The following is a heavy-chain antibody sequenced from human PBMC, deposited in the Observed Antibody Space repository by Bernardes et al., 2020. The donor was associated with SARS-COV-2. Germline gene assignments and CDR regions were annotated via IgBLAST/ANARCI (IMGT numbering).Heavy chain of an antibody. CDR3: AHIFNWNYGIGWFDP. Sequence: SGPTLVKPTQTLTLTCTFSGFSLSTSGVGVGWIRQPPGKALEWLALIYWNDDKRYSPSLKSRLTITKDTSKNQVVLTMTNMDPVDTATYYCAHIFNWNYGIGWFDPWGQGTLVTVSS. V-gene: IGHV2-5*01. J-gene: IGHJ5*02. CDR2: IYWNDDK. CDR1: GFSLSTSGVG. D-gene: IGHD1-7*01.